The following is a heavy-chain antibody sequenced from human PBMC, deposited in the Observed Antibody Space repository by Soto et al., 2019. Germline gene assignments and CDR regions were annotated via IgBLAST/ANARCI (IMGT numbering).Heavy chain of an antibody. CDR3: PRSRTDGPSTFTHY. D-gene: IGHD2-8*01. CDR1: GDSVSSSSAA. V-gene: IGHV6-1*01. CDR2: AYYRSKWYY. Sequence: PSQTLSLTCAISGDSVSSSSAAWNWIRQSPSRGLEWLGRAYYRSKWYYDYAVSFKGRITIIPDTSKNQFSLQLKSVTPDDTAVYYCPRSRTDGPSTFTHYWGQAPYVTLSS. J-gene: IGHJ4*02.